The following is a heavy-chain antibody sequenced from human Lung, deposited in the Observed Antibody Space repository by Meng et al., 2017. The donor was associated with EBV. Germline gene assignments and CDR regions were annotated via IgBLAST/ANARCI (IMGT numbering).Heavy chain of an antibody. CDR3: ARGPSGSYYPSFDY. J-gene: IGHJ4*02. V-gene: IGHV4-31*02. CDR1: CGSISSGGYY. CDR2: IYYSGSA. Sequence: QVHVQGPGRCLVQPSQPLSPSLPVSCGSISSGGYYWSWIRQHPGKGLEWIGNIYYSGSAYYNPSLKSRVTISVDTSKNHFSLKLSSVTAADTAVYYCARGPSGSYYPSFDYWGQGTLVTVSS. D-gene: IGHD1-26*01.